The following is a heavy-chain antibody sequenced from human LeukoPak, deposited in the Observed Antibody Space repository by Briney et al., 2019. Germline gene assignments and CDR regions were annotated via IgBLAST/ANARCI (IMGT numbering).Heavy chain of an antibody. Sequence: GGSLRLSCAASGFTFSSYSMNWVRQAPGKGLEWVSYISSSSSTIYYADSVKGRFTISRDNAKNSLYLQMNSLRAEDTAMYYCARGDSNPSYYYYYMDVWGEGTTVTVSS. J-gene: IGHJ6*03. V-gene: IGHV3-48*04. CDR2: ISSSSSTI. CDR1: GFTFSSYS. CDR3: ARGDSNPSYYYYYMDV. D-gene: IGHD4-11*01.